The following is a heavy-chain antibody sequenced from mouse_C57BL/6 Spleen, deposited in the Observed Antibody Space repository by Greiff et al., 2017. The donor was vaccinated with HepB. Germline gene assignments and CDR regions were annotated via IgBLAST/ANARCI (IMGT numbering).Heavy chain of an antibody. V-gene: IGHV5-9*01. J-gene: IGHJ4*01. CDR2: ISGGGGNT. Sequence: EVKLVESGGGLVKPGGSLKLSCAASGFTFSSYTMSWVRQTPEKRLEWVATISGGGGNTYYPDSVKGRFTISRDNAKNTLYLQMSSLRSEDTALYYCARGGYYDYDVAAMDYWGQGTSVTVSS. CDR1: GFTFSSYT. D-gene: IGHD2-4*01. CDR3: ARGGYYDYDVAAMDY.